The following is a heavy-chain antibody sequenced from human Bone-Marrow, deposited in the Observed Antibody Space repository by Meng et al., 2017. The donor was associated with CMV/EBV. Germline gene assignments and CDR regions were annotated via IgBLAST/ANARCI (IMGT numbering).Heavy chain of an antibody. CDR1: GGSFSGYY. CDR3: ARLWSGYYRAFFGY. CDR2: INHSGST. J-gene: IGHJ4*02. D-gene: IGHD3-3*01. V-gene: IGHV4-34*01. Sequence: SETLSLTCAVYGGSFSGYYWSWIRQPPGKGLEWIGEINHSGSTNYNPSLKSRVTISVDTSKNQFSLKLSSVTAADTAVYYCARLWSGYYRAFFGYWGQGTLVTVS.